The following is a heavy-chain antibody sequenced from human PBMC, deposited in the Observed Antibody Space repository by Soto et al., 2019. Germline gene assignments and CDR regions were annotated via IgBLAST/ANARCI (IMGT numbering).Heavy chain of an antibody. CDR2: ISNSGST. CDR1: GGSISSFH. D-gene: IGHD1-26*01. J-gene: IGHJ1*01. CDR3: ARGVVGASTGFQH. Sequence: QVQLQESGPGLVKTSETLSLTCTVSGGSISSFHWSWIRQPPGKGLEWIGFISNSGSTNYNPSLKSRVTISLDTSKNQCSLKLSSVSAADTAVYYCARGVVGASTGFQHWGQGTLVTVSS. V-gene: IGHV4-59*01.